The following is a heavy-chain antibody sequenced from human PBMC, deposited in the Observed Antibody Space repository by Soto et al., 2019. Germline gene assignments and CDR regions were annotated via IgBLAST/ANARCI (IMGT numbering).Heavy chain of an antibody. CDR3: TLDRSPVMVFPDFDF. CDR1: GFLFNSYG. D-gene: IGHD3-10*01. J-gene: IGHJ4*02. CDR2: ISSTSTYI. V-gene: IGHV3-21*01. Sequence: GGSLRLSCAASGFLFNSYGMNWVRLSPGRGLEWISSISSTSTYIEYADSVKGRFIISRDNAENSLFLQMNSLRAEDRAVYYCTLDRSPVMVFPDFDFWGQGALVTVSS.